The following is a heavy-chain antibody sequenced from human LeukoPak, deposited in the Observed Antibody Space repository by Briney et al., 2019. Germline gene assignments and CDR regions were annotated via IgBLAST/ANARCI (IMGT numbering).Heavy chain of an antibody. D-gene: IGHD1-7*01. Sequence: PSETLSLTCTVFGGSISNYYWSWIRQPPGKGLEWVGSLYYSGNINFNPSLTSRVTISVDTSKNQFSLKLGSVTAADTAVYYCARDGTTSWLFDNWGQGTLVTVSS. CDR3: ARDGTTSWLFDN. V-gene: IGHV4-59*01. J-gene: IGHJ4*02. CDR2: LYYSGNI. CDR1: GGSISNYY.